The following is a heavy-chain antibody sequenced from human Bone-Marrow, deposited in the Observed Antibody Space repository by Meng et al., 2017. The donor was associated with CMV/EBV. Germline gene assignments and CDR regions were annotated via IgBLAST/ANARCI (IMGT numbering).Heavy chain of an antibody. CDR3: ARDRIAAAGTHYYYYGMDV. J-gene: IGHJ6*02. D-gene: IGHD6-13*01. Sequence: GSLRLSCTVSGGSISSSSYYWGWIRQPPGKGLEWIGSIYYSGSTYYNPSLKSRVTISVDTSKNQFSLKLSSVTAADTAVYYCARDRIAAAGTHYYYYGMDVWGQGTTVTVSS. CDR1: GGSISSSSYY. CDR2: IYYSGST. V-gene: IGHV4-39*07.